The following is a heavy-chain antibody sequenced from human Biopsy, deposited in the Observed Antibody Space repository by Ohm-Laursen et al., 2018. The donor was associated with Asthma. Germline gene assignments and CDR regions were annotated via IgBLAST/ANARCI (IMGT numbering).Heavy chain of an antibody. CDR1: GFTFHNYV. CDR2: IFFDGSNK. Sequence: RLSCAASGFTFHNYVMHWVRQAPGKGLEWVAGIFFDGSNKYYADSVNGRFTVSRDDSKNTLYLQMNSLRPDDTAVYYCARDVMEWYLPAFDFWGQGTLVTVSS. D-gene: IGHD3-3*01. J-gene: IGHJ4*02. V-gene: IGHV3-30-3*01. CDR3: ARDVMEWYLPAFDF.